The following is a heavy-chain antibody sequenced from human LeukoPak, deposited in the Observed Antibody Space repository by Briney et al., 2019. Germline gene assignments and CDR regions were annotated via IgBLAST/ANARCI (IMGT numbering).Heavy chain of an antibody. V-gene: IGHV3-33*06. CDR3: AKDGSGGGWKWFDP. CDR1: GFTFSSYG. Sequence: GGSLRLSCPASGFTFSSYGFHWVRQAPGKGPEWVADIWYDGSNKYYADSVQGRFTISRDNSKNTLYLQMNSLRAEDTAVYYCAKDGSGGGWKWFDPWGQGTLVTVSS. D-gene: IGHD2-15*01. J-gene: IGHJ5*02. CDR2: IWYDGSNK.